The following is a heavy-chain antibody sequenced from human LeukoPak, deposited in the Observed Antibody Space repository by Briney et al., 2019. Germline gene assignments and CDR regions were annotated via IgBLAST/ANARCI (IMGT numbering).Heavy chain of an antibody. V-gene: IGHV4-59*01. CDR2: IYYSGST. CDR1: GGSISSYY. CDR3: AGMVEGRQELVPHFYF. Sequence: PSETLSLTCTVSGGSISSYYWSWIRQPPGKGLEWIGYIYYSGSTNYNPSLKSRVTISVDTSKNQFSLKLSSVTAADTAVYYCAGMVEGRQELVPHFYFWGQGTLVTGSS. J-gene: IGHJ4*02. D-gene: IGHD1-26*01.